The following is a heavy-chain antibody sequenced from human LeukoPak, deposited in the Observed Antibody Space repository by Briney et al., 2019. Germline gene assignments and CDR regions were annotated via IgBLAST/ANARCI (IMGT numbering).Heavy chain of an antibody. D-gene: IGHD1-26*01. CDR3: AREVSGSYDDS. Sequence: ASVKVSCKAPGYTFTVYYMHWVRQAPGQALEWMGWINPNSGGTNYAQKFQGRVTMTRDTSISTAYMELSRLRSEDTAVYYCAREVSGSYDDSWGQGTLVTVSS. CDR1: GYTFTVYY. CDR2: INPNSGGT. V-gene: IGHV1-2*02. J-gene: IGHJ5*01.